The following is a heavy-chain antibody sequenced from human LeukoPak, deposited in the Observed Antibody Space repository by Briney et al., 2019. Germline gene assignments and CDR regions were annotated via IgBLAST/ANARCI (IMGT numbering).Heavy chain of an antibody. J-gene: IGHJ5*02. D-gene: IGHD3-22*01. Sequence: GGSLRLSCAASGFTFSSYRMNWVRQAQGKGPERVSYISSSSSTIYYADSVKGRFTISRDNAKNSLYLQMNSLRDEDTAVYYCARGDSSGYGPDHWGQGTLVTVSS. CDR2: ISSSSSTI. CDR1: GFTFSSYR. CDR3: ARGDSSGYGPDH. V-gene: IGHV3-48*02.